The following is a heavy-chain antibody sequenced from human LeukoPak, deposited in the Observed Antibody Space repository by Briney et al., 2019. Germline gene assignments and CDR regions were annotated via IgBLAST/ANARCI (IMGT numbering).Heavy chain of an antibody. J-gene: IGHJ3*02. CDR2: ISWNSGSI. CDR3: AKDIISRYFDWFDAFDI. CDR1: GFTFDDYA. D-gene: IGHD3-9*01. V-gene: IGHV3-9*01. Sequence: GGSLRLSCAASGFTFDDYAMHWVRQAPGKGLEWVSGISWNSGSIGYADSVKGRFTISRDNAKNSLYLQMNSLRAEDTGLYYCAKDIISRYFDWFDAFDIWGQGTMVTVSS.